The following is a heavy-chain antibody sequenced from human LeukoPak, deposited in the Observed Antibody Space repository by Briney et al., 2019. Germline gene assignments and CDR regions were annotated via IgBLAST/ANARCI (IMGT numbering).Heavy chain of an antibody. D-gene: IGHD3-3*01. V-gene: IGHV4-38-2*02. CDR3: ARSDFWSGYFDS. CDR1: GYSISSGYY. Sequence: SETLSLTCTVSGYSISSGYYWGWIRQPPGKGLEWIGSIYHSGSTYYNPSLKSRVTISVDTSKNQFSLKLTSVTAADTAVYYCARSDFWSGYFDSWGQGTLVTVSS. J-gene: IGHJ4*02. CDR2: IYHSGST.